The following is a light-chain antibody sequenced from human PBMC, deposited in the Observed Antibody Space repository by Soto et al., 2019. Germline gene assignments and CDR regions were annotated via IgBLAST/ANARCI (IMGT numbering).Light chain of an antibody. Sequence: EIVLTQSPGTLSLSPGERATLSCRASKSVSSSYLAWNQQKPGQAPRLLTYGASSRATGIPDRFSGSGSGTDFTLTISRLEPEDFAVYYCQQYGSSPLTFGGGTKVDIK. V-gene: IGKV3-20*01. J-gene: IGKJ4*01. CDR1: KSVSSSY. CDR2: GAS. CDR3: QQYGSSPLT.